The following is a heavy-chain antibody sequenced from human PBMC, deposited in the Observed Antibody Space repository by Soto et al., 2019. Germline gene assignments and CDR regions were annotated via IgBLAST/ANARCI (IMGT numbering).Heavy chain of an antibody. CDR3: ARGWGYDFWSGDIRDEY. V-gene: IGHV4-34*01. D-gene: IGHD3-3*01. J-gene: IGHJ4*02. CDR1: GGSFSGYY. CDR2: INHSGST. Sequence: SETLSLTCAVYGGSFSGYYWSWIRQPPGKGLEWIGEINHSGSTNYNPYLKSRVTISVDTSKNQFSLKLSSVTAADTAVYYCARGWGYDFWSGDIRDEYCGQGSLVTVSS.